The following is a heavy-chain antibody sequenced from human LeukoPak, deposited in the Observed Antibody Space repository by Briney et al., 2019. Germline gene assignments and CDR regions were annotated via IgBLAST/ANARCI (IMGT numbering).Heavy chain of an antibody. CDR2: ISWNSGSI. V-gene: IGHV3-9*01. D-gene: IGHD5-12*01. Sequence: GGSLRLSCAASGFTFDDYAMHWVRQAPGKGPEWVSGISWNSGSIGYADSVKGRFTISRDNAKNSLYLQMNSLRAEDTALYYCAKLWGSGYDYSYYFDYWGQGTLVTVSS. J-gene: IGHJ4*02. CDR1: GFTFDDYA. CDR3: AKLWGSGYDYSYYFDY.